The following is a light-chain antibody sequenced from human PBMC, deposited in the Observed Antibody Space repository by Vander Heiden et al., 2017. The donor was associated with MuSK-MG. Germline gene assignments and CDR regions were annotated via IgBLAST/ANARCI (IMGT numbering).Light chain of an antibody. CDR3: QQDDNCPWT. Sequence: DIVMTQSPATLSVSPGERATLSCRASQSVNSKLAWYQQKPGQAPRLLIYGASTRATGIPPRFSGSGSGAQFTLTISSLQSEDSAVYYCQQDDNCPWTFGPGTKVEIK. CDR1: QSVNSK. V-gene: IGKV3-15*01. CDR2: GAS. J-gene: IGKJ1*01.